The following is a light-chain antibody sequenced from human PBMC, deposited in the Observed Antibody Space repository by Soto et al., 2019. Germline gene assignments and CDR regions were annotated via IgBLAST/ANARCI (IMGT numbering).Light chain of an antibody. CDR2: DIS. CDR3: QQYNSYPLT. Sequence: DIRMTQSPSSLSASVGDRVTITCRASQGISSNLAWFQQKPGKALKSLIYDISSSHSGVPSKFGGSGSGTDFTLTITSLQPEDFAIYYCQQYNSYPLTFGQGTRLEIK. J-gene: IGKJ5*01. V-gene: IGKV1-16*02. CDR1: QGISSN.